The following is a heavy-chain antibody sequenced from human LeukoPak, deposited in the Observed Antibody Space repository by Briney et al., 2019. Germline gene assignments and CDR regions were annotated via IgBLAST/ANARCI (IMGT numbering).Heavy chain of an antibody. D-gene: IGHD3-16*01. CDR3: ARKGEERLKSFDY. Sequence: GRTLRLSCAASGFTFSTYAMSWVRQAPGPGLEWVSAINNSSGRTYYADSVTGRFTISRDNSKNTQYLQMNNLRAEDTAIYFCARKGEERLKSFDYWGQGTLVTVSS. CDR2: INNSSGRT. J-gene: IGHJ4*02. CDR1: GFTFSTYA. V-gene: IGHV3-23*01.